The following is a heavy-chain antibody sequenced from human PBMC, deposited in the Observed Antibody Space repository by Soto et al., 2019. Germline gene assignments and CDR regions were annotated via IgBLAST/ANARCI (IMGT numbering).Heavy chain of an antibody. CDR3: ARLIGTSIDL. CDR2: ARNKANDYTT. V-gene: IGHV3-72*01. CDR1: GFTFSDHH. Sequence: EVQLVESGGGLVQPGGSLRLSCAASGFTFSDHHMDWVRQAPGKGLEWVGRARNKANDYTTAYAASVKGRFTISRDDSKNSLSLQMNSLKTEDTAVYFCARLIGTSIDLWGQGTLVTVSS. J-gene: IGHJ4*02.